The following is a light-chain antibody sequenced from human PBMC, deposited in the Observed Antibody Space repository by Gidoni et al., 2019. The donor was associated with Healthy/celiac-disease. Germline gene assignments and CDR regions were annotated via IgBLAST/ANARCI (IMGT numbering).Light chain of an antibody. CDR2: GAS. Sequence: IVFTLSPGTRSLSPGERATLSCRASQSVSSSYLAWYQQKPGQAPRLLIYGASSRATGIPDRFSGSGSGTDFTLTISRLEPEDFAVYYCQQYGSSPPWTFGQGTKVEIK. J-gene: IGKJ1*01. V-gene: IGKV3-20*01. CDR3: QQYGSSPPWT. CDR1: QSVSSSY.